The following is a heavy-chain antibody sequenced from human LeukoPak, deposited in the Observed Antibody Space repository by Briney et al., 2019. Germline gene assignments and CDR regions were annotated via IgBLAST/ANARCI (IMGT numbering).Heavy chain of an antibody. D-gene: IGHD6-13*01. CDR2: MNPNSGNT. Sequence: ALVKVSCKASGYTFTSYDINWVRQATGQGLEWMGWMNPNSGNTGYAQKFQGRVTMTRNTSISTAYMELSSLRSEDTAVYYCARGTTWVAAAGTGDYYYGMDVWGQGTTVTVSS. CDR1: GYTFTSYD. CDR3: ARGTTWVAAAGTGDYYYGMDV. J-gene: IGHJ6*02. V-gene: IGHV1-8*02.